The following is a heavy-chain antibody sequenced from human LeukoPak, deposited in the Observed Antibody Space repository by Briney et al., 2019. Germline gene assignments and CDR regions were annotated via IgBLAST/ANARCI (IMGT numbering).Heavy chain of an antibody. CDR2: ISSSGDNT. CDR3: AKRYYDFPLDY. Sequence: GGSLRLSCAASGFTFTTYAMNWVRQAPGKGLEWVSLISSSGDNTHYADSVKGRFTISRDNSKNTLYLQINNPRVEDTAVYYCAKRYYDFPLDYWGQGTLVTVSS. J-gene: IGHJ4*02. CDR1: GFTFTTYA. V-gene: IGHV3-23*01. D-gene: IGHD3-3*01.